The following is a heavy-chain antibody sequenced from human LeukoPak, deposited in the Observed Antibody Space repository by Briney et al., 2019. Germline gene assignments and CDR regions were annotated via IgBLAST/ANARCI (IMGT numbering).Heavy chain of an antibody. CDR2: IYYSGST. V-gene: IGHV4-30-4*01. J-gene: IGHJ6*02. Sequence: SETLSLTCIVSGGSISSGDYYWSCIRQPPGKGLEWIGYIYYSGSTYYNPSLKSRDTISVDTSKNQFSLKLSSVTAADTAVYYCARVPDYGDYYYYGMDVWGQGTTVTVSS. D-gene: IGHD4-17*01. CDR3: ARVPDYGDYYYYGMDV. CDR1: GGSISSGDYY.